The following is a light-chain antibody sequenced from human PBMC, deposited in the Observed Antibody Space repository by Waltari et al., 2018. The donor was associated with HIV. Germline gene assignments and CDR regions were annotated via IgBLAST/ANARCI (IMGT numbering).Light chain of an antibody. V-gene: IGLV3-21*04. CDR2: EDS. Sequence: SYVLTQAPSVSVAPGETANVTCDGENIEFNTVHWYQQRPGQAPVLVIFEDSDRPSGSPGRFSGSNSGNTATLTINRVEVDDEAVYYCQVWDSPSDHWVFGGGTELTVL. CDR3: QVWDSPSDHWV. CDR1: NIEFNT. J-gene: IGLJ3*02.